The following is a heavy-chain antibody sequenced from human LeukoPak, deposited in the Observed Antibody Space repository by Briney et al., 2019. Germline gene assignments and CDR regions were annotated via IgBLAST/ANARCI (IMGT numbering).Heavy chain of an antibody. J-gene: IGHJ6*02. Sequence: SETLSLTCSVSGGSLSGTGYYWGWIRQPPGKGLEWIANIYDTGSTYYNPSLKTRVTISLDAAKNQVSLNLKSVTAADTAVYYCARLGNMAFVRLPLPNFYSGVDVWGPGPTAPVSS. CDR3: ARLGNMAFVRLPLPNFYSGVDV. D-gene: IGHD2/OR15-2a*01. CDR1: GGSLSGTGYY. V-gene: IGHV4-39*07. CDR2: IYDTGST.